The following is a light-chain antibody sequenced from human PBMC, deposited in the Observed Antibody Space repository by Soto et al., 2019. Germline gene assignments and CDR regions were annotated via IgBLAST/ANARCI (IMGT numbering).Light chain of an antibody. CDR2: WAS. CDR3: QQYYSTPLT. Sequence: DIVMPQSPDSLAVSLGGRATINCKSSQSVLYSSNNKNYLAWYQQKPGQPPKLLIYWASTRESGVPDRFSGSGSGTDFTLTISSLQAEDVAVYYCQQYYSTPLTFGPGTKVDIK. V-gene: IGKV4-1*01. CDR1: QSVLYSSNNKNY. J-gene: IGKJ3*01.